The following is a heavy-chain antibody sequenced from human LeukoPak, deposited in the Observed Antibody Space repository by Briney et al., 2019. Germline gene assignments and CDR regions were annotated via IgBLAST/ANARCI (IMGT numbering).Heavy chain of an antibody. D-gene: IGHD3-22*01. CDR3: VRDWGYDSSGYWQKYFDT. J-gene: IGHJ4*02. Sequence: GGSLRLSCATSGFTFTTFWMHWVRQAPGKGLVWVSRINHDGSSTNYADSVKGRFTISRDNAKNTVYLQMDSLRAEDTAVYYCVRDWGYDSSGYWQKYFDTWGQGTLVTVSS. CDR1: GFTFTTFW. V-gene: IGHV3-74*01. CDR2: INHDGSST.